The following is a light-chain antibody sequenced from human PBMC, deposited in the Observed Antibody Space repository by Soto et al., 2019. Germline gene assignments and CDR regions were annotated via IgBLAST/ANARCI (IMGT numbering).Light chain of an antibody. CDR2: AAS. CDR1: QGIRSW. V-gene: IGKV1D-12*01. Sequence: DIQMTQSPSSVSASVGDRVTITCRASQGIRSWLAWYQQRPGKAPKLLISAASSLQSAVPPRFSGSGSGTDFTLTISSLQPDDFATYYCQQSDTFPATFGGGTKVEIK. CDR3: QQSDTFPAT. J-gene: IGKJ4*01.